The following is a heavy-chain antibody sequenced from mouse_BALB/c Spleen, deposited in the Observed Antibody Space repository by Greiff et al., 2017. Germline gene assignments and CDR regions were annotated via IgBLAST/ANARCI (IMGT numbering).Heavy chain of an antibody. J-gene: IGHJ2*01. CDR2: ISSGSSTI. CDR3: ARHEGPHTALYFDY. V-gene: IGHV5-17*02. CDR1: GFTFSSFG. Sequence: EVKLMESGGGLVQPGGSRKLSCAASGFTFSSFGMHWVRQAPEKGLEWVAYISSGSSTIYYADTVKGRFTISRDNPKNTLYLQMSSLKSEDTAMYYCARHEGPHTALYFDYWGQGTTLTVSS. D-gene: IGHD1-2*01.